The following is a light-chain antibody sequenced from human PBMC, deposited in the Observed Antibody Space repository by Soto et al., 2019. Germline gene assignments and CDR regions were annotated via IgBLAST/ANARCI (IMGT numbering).Light chain of an antibody. CDR3: QQRSNWPPIT. Sequence: EIVVTQSPGTLSLSPEERATLSCRAIQSVSSSYLAWYQQKPGQAPRLPIYDASNRATGIPARFSGSGSGTDFTLTISSLEPEDFAVYYCQQRSNWPPITFGQGTRLEIK. CDR1: QSVSSSY. V-gene: IGKV3D-20*02. J-gene: IGKJ5*01. CDR2: DAS.